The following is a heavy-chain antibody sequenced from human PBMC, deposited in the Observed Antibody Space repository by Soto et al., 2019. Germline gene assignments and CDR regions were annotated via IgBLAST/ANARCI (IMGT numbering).Heavy chain of an antibody. J-gene: IGHJ6*02. CDR3: ARSSALKTGTLYHYDGMDV. CDR2: TYYRSKWYN. D-gene: IGHD1-1*01. CDR1: GDSVSSNSAA. V-gene: IGHV6-1*01. Sequence: SQPISLTCAISGDSVSSNSAAWNWIRQSPSRGLEWLGRTYYRSKWYNDYAVSVKSRITINPDTSKNQFSLQLNSVTPEDTAVYYCARSSALKTGTLYHYDGMDVCGQGTTVTVSS.